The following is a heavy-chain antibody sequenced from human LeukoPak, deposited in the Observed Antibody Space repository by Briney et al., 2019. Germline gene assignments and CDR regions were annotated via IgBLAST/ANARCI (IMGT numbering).Heavy chain of an antibody. CDR3: ARDLAWGAFDY. V-gene: IGHV3-23*01. CDR2: VSPPGGGT. J-gene: IGHJ4*02. D-gene: IGHD7-27*01. CDR1: GFTFSKHG. Sequence: GGSLRLSCGASGFTFSKHGMNWVRQAPGKGLEWLSGVSPPGGGTYYADSVKGRFTISRDDSKNTLSLEMNSLRVEDTAVYYCARDLAWGAFDYWGQGTLVTVSS.